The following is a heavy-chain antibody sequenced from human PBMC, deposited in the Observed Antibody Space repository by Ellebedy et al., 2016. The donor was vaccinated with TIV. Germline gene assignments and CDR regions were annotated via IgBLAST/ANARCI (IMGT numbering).Heavy chain of an antibody. D-gene: IGHD4-11*01. CDR3: AKDDYYYYYYYGMDV. V-gene: IGHV1-69*13. Sequence: AASVKVSCKASGGTFSSYAISWARQAPGQGLEWMGGIIPIFGTANYAQKFQGRVTITADESTSTAYMELSSLRAEDTAVYYCAKDDYYYYYYYGMDVWGQGTTVTVSS. CDR1: GGTFSSYA. J-gene: IGHJ6*02. CDR2: IIPIFGTA.